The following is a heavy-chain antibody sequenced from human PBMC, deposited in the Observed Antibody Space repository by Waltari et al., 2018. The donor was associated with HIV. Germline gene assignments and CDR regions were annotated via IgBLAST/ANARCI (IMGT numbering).Heavy chain of an antibody. CDR2: INPNSGGT. CDR1: GYTFSAYY. Sequence: QVQLVQSGAEVKKPGASVKVSCKASGYTFSAYYIHWVRQAPGQGLEWMGRINPNSGGTNSAQRFQGRVTMTTDTSITTAYMELSRLRSDDTAVYYCARADTDYSDYWLDYWGQGTLVSVSS. D-gene: IGHD4-17*01. J-gene: IGHJ4*02. V-gene: IGHV1-2*06. CDR3: ARADTDYSDYWLDY.